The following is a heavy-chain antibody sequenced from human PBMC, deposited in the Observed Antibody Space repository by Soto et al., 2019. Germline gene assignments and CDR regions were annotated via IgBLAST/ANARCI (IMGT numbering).Heavy chain of an antibody. CDR1: GFTVSSNY. V-gene: IGHV3-66*01. J-gene: IGHJ6*03. CDR2: IYSGGST. D-gene: IGHD2-2*01. CDR3: ARDALVVVPRNHYYYYMDV. Sequence: PGGSLRLSCAASGFTVSSNYMSWVRQAPGKGLEWVSVIYSGGSTYYADSVKGRFTISRDNSKNTLYLQMNSLRAEDTAVYYCARDALVVVPRNHYYYYMDVWGKGTTVTVSS.